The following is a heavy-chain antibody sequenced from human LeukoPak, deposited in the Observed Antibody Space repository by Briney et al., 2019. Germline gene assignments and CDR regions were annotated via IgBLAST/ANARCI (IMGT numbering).Heavy chain of an antibody. CDR1: GFTFSTYW. CDR2: INSDGSDT. CDR3: ARDQRWLQSMPVGGYYYYGMDV. D-gene: IGHD5-24*01. V-gene: IGHV3-74*01. J-gene: IGHJ6*02. Sequence: GGSLRLSCAASGFTFSTYWMHWVRQAPGKGLVWVSRINSDGSDTSSADSVKGRFTISRDNAKNTLYLQMNSLRAEDTAVYYCARDQRWLQSMPVGGYYYYGMDVWGQGTTVTVSS.